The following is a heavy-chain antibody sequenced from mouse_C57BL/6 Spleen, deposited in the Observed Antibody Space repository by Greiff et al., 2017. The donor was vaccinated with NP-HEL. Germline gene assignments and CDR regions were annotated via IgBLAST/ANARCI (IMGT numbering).Heavy chain of an antibody. J-gene: IGHJ2*01. D-gene: IGHD5-1*01. V-gene: IGHV1-69*01. CDR3: ARSPYLYYFDY. Sequence: QVQLQQPGAELVMPGASVKLSCKASGYTFTSYWMHWVKQRPGQGLEWIGEIDPSDSYTNYNQKFKGKSTLTVDKSSSTAYMQLSSLTSEDSAVYYCARSPYLYYFDYWGQGTTLTVSS. CDR1: GYTFTSYW. CDR2: IDPSDSYT.